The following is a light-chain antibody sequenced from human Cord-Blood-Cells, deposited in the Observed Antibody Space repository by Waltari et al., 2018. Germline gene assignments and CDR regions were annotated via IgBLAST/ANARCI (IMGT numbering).Light chain of an antibody. CDR1: SSDVGGYNY. CDR2: EVS. V-gene: IGLV2-14*01. J-gene: IGLJ1*01. Sequence: QSALTQPASVSGSPGQSITISCTGTSSDVGGYNYVSWYQQHPGKAPKLMIYEVSNRPSGVSNRFSGSKSGNTASLIISGLQAEDEADYYCSSYTSSSVYVFGTGTKVTVL. CDR3: SSYTSSSVYV.